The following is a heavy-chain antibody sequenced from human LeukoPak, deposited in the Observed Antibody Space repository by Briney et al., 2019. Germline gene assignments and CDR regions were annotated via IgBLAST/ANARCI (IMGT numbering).Heavy chain of an antibody. D-gene: IGHD6-6*01. J-gene: IGHJ4*02. CDR1: GYTFTSYD. V-gene: IGHV1-8*01. Sequence: ASGKVSCTASGYTFTSYDIKWVRQATGQGPEWMGWMNPIGVNTGYAQKFHGRVTMTRNTSISTAYMELSSLRSEDTAVYYCARALNIAARPLYYWGQGTLVTVSS. CDR3: ARALNIAARPLYY. CDR2: MNPIGVNT.